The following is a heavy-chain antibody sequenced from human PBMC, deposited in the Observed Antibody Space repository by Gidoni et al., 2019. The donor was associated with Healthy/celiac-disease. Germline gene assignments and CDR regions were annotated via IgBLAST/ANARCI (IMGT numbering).Heavy chain of an antibody. J-gene: IGHJ4*02. CDR1: GFTFSSYD. Sequence: EVQLLESGGGLVQPGGSLRLSCAASGFTFSSYDMSWVRQAPGKGLEWVSAISGSCGSTYYADSVKGRFTISRDNSKNTLYLQMNSLRAEDTAVYYCANDFGVITMVRGVEYYFDYWGQGTLVTVSS. D-gene: IGHD3-10*01. V-gene: IGHV3-23*01. CDR2: ISGSCGST. CDR3: ANDFGVITMVRGVEYYFDY.